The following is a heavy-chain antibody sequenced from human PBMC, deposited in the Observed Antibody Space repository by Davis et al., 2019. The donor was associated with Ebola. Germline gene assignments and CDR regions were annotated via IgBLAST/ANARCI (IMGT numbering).Heavy chain of an antibody. V-gene: IGHV1-24*01. CDR1: GYTLTELS. CDR3: ATYRWGGDLDY. CDR2: FDPEETET. Sequence: ASVKVSCKVSGYTLTELSMHWVRQAPGKGLEWMGGFDPEETETIYAQKFKGRVTMTEDTSTDTVYMELSSLQSDDTAVYYCATYRWGGDLDYWGQGTLVTVSS. J-gene: IGHJ4*02. D-gene: IGHD3-16*01.